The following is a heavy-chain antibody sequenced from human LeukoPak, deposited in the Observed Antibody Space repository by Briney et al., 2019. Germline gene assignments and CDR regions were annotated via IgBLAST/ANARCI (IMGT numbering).Heavy chain of an antibody. V-gene: IGHV3-11*04. CDR3: ARHDYGGFGV. CDR2: ISTSGNTI. CDR1: GFTFSDFY. Sequence: GGSLRLSCAASGFTFSDFYMHWIRQAPGKGLEWLAYISTSGNTIYYADSVKGRLTISRDNAKNSLFLQMNSLRAEDAAVYYCARHDYGGFGVWGKGTSVAVFS. J-gene: IGHJ6*04. D-gene: IGHD4/OR15-4a*01.